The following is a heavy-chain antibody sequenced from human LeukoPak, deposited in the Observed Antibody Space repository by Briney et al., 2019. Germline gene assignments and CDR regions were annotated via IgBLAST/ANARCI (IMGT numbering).Heavy chain of an antibody. CDR2: IYYSGST. J-gene: IGHJ6*03. CDR3: ARHTSSSSYYYYMDV. D-gene: IGHD6-6*01. Sequence: SETLSLTCTVSGGSISSSSYYWGWIRQPPGKGLEWIGSIYYSGSTYYNPSLKSRVTISVYTSKNQFSLKLSSVTAADTAVYYCARHTSSSSYYYYMDVWGKGTTVTVSS. CDR1: GGSISSSSYY. V-gene: IGHV4-39*01.